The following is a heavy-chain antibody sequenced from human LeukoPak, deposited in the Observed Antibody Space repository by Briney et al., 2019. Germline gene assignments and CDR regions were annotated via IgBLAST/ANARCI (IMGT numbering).Heavy chain of an antibody. Sequence: GESLKISCKGSGYIFTSYWISWGRQVPGKGLEWMGRIDPSDSYTNYSPSFQGHVTISANKSISTAYLQWSSLKASDTAMYYCARHAKFGELLSMDVWVKGTTVTVSS. J-gene: IGHJ6*04. CDR2: IDPSDSYT. CDR1: GYIFTSYW. V-gene: IGHV5-10-1*01. CDR3: ARHAKFGELLSMDV. D-gene: IGHD3-10*02.